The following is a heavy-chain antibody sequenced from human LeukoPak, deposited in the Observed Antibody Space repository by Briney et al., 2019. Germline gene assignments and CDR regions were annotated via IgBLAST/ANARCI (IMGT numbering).Heavy chain of an antibody. CDR1: GFTFTIYV. V-gene: IGHV3-23*01. D-gene: IGHD6-13*01. Sequence: GGSLRLSCAASGFTFTIYVMSWVRQAPGKGLEWVSTISANGGSTYYADSVKGRFTVSRDNSKNTLCLQMNSLRAEDTAVYYCAPRTAPAGTLSYWGQGTLVTVSS. J-gene: IGHJ4*02. CDR3: APRTAPAGTLSY. CDR2: ISANGGST.